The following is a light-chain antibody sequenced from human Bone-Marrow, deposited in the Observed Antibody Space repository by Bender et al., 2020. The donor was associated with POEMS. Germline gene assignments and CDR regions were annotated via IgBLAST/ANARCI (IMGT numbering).Light chain of an antibody. V-gene: IGLV2-8*01. CDR2: DAS. CDR3: CSYVTGSSWV. Sequence: QSALTQPPSASGSPGQSVTISCTGTSSDVGYYNYVSWYQQYPGTAPKLLLYDASKRPSGIPNRFSGSKSGNTASLTISGLQAEDEAVYYCCSYVTGSSWVFGGGTKLTVL. CDR1: SSDVGYYNY. J-gene: IGLJ3*02.